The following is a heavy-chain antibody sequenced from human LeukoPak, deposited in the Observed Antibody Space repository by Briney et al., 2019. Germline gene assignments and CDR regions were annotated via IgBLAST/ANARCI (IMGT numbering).Heavy chain of an antibody. V-gene: IGHV4-61*02. CDR1: GGSISSSSYY. CDR2: IYTSGST. CDR3: ARDRWLVINIFDY. D-gene: IGHD6-19*01. Sequence: PSETLSLTCTVSGGSISSSSYYWSWIRQPAGKGLEWIGRIYTSGSTNYNPSLKSRVTMSVDTSKNQFSLKLSSVTAADTAVYYCARDRWLVINIFDYWGQGTLVTVSS. J-gene: IGHJ4*02.